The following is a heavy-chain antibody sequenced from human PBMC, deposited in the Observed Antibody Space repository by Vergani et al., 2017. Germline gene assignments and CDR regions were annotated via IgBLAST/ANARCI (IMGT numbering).Heavy chain of an antibody. CDR3: ARTYYYDISGSNDSFDI. CDR2: IYPGDSDT. J-gene: IGHJ3*02. D-gene: IGHD3-22*01. CDR1: GYSFTSYW. V-gene: IGHV5-51*01. Sequence: EVQLVQSGAEVKKPGESLKISCKGSGYSFTSYWIGWVRQMPGKGLEWMGIIYPGDSDTRYSPSFQGQVTISADKSISTAYLQWSSLKASDTAMYYCARTYYYDISGSNDSFDIWGQGTMVTFSS.